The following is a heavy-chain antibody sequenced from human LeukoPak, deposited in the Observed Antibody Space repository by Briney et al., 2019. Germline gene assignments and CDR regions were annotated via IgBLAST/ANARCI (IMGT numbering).Heavy chain of an antibody. CDR3: AKVGYDSSGRFDY. V-gene: IGHV3-11*04. CDR2: ISSSGSII. D-gene: IGHD3-22*01. J-gene: IGHJ4*02. Sequence: GGSLRLSCAASGFTFSDYYMTWIRKAPGKGLELVSYISSSGSIIYYADPVMGRFIISRDNAKNSLYLQKHSLMAEDTAVYFCAKVGYDSSGRFDYWGQGTLVTVSS. CDR1: GFTFSDYY.